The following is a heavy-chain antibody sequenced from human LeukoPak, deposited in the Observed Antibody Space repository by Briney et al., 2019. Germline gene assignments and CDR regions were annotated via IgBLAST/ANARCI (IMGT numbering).Heavy chain of an antibody. CDR2: IYSIGST. J-gene: IGHJ4*02. CDR1: GFTVSSNY. D-gene: IGHD3-10*01. Sequence: GGSLRLSCAASGFTVSSNYMSWVRQAPGKGLEWVSIIYSIGSTYYTDSVKGRFTISRDNSKNTLYLQMNSLRAEDTAVYYCARDAYYYGSGSYYPNWWGQGTLVTVSS. V-gene: IGHV3-66*03. CDR3: ARDAYYYGSGSYYPNW.